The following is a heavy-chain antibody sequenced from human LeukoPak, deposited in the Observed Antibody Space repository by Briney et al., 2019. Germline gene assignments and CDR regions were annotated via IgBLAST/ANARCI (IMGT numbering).Heavy chain of an antibody. CDR2: ISSSSSYI. D-gene: IGHD3-10*01. Sequence: GSLRLSCAASGFTFSSYSMNWVRQAPGKGLEWVSSISSSSSYIYYADSVKGRFTISRDNAKNSLYLQMNSLRAEDTAVYYCARAPYKGSGSYYPYYFDYWGQGTLVTVSS. V-gene: IGHV3-21*01. J-gene: IGHJ4*02. CDR3: ARAPYKGSGSYYPYYFDY. CDR1: GFTFSSYS.